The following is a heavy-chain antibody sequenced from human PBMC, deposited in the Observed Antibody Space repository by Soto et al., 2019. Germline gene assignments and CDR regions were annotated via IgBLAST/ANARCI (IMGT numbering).Heavy chain of an antibody. J-gene: IGHJ4*02. CDR2: IYFNGNT. V-gene: IGHV4-39*01. Sequence: PSETLSLTCNVSGVSISDTSHYWGWIRQPPGKGLEWIGTIYFNGNTFYNPSLKSRLTISVDTPKNQISLRLTSVTAADTAVYYCARQGSYWGQGTLVTVSS. CDR1: GVSISDTSHY. CDR3: ARQGSY.